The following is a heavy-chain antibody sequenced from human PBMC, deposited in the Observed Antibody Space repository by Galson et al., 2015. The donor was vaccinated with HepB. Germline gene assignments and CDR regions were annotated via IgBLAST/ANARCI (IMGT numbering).Heavy chain of an antibody. J-gene: IGHJ6*02. D-gene: IGHD3-3*01. CDR3: ARDQSYDFWSGYYEGGYGMDV. V-gene: IGHV1-46*01. CDR1: GSTFTSYY. CDR2: INPSGGST. Sequence: SVKVSCKASGSTFTSYYMHWVRQAPGQGLEWMGIINPSGGSTSYAQKFQGRVTMTRDTSTSTVYMELSSLRSEDTAVYYCARDQSYDFWSGYYEGGYGMDVWGQGTTVTVSS.